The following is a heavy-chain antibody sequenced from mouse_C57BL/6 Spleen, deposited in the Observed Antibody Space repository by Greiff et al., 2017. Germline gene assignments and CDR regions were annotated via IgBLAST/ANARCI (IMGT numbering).Heavy chain of an antibody. J-gene: IGHJ3*01. D-gene: IGHD2-4*01. CDR1: GYTFTDYY. CDR3: ARRGLQAWFAY. Sequence: VQLQQSGPELVKPGASVKTSCKASGYTFTDYYMNWVKQSHGKSLEWIGDINPNNGGTSYNQKFKGKATLTVDKSSSTAYMELRSLTSEDSAVYYCARRGLQAWFAYWGQGTLVTVSA. CDR2: INPNNGGT. V-gene: IGHV1-26*01.